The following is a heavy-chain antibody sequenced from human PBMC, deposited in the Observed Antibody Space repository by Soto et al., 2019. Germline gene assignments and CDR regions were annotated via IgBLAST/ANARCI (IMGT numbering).Heavy chain of an antibody. D-gene: IGHD5-12*01. V-gene: IGHV1-3*01. Sequence: QVQLVQSGAEVKKPGASVKVSCKASGYTFTGYAILWVRQAPGQRLEWMGWINAGNGNTKYSQKFKGRVTITRDTSASTAYMELSSLRSEDTAVYYCARAQNLEMATPWGQGTLVTVSS. CDR1: GYTFTGYA. CDR2: INAGNGNT. J-gene: IGHJ4*02. CDR3: ARAQNLEMATP.